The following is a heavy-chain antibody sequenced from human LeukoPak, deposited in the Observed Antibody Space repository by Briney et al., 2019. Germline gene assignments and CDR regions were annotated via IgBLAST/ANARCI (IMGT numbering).Heavy chain of an antibody. V-gene: IGHV3-21*01. CDR1: GFTFSRYS. D-gene: IGHD6-13*01. Sequence: GGSLRLSCAASGFTFSRYSMNWVRQAPGKGLEWVSSITTSSSYIYYADSVKGRFTISRDNAKNSLYLQMNSLRAEDTAVYYCARDNYSSRGIWFDPWGQGTLVTVSS. CDR3: ARDNYSSRGIWFDP. CDR2: ITTSSSYI. J-gene: IGHJ5*02.